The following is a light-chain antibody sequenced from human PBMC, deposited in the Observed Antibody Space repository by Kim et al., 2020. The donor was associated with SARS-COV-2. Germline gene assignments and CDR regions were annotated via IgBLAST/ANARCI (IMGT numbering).Light chain of an antibody. Sequence: GQRVTSSCSGSGSNIGRTTVNWYQQLPGRAPKVLISKNDQRPSGVPDRFSGFKSGTSASLAISGLQTEDEADYYCAAWDASLNVVVFGGGTQLTVL. CDR2: KND. CDR1: GSNIGRTT. J-gene: IGLJ2*01. CDR3: AAWDASLNVVV. V-gene: IGLV1-44*01.